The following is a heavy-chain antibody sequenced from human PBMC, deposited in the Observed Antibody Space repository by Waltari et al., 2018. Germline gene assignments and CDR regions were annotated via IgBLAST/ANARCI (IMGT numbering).Heavy chain of an antibody. Sequence: QLQLQESGPGLVKPSETLSLTCTVSGGSISSSSYYWGWLRPPPGKGLEWIGSIYYSGSTYYNPSLKSRVTISVDTSKNQFSLKLSSVTAADTAVYYCARVTYYYDSRGYYFDYWGQGTLVTVSS. CDR2: IYYSGST. CDR3: ARVTYYYDSRGYYFDY. D-gene: IGHD3-22*01. V-gene: IGHV4-39*01. CDR1: GGSISSSSYY. J-gene: IGHJ4*02.